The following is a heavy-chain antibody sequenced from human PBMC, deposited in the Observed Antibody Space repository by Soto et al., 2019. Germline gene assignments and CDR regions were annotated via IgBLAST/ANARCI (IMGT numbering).Heavy chain of an antibody. CDR1: GYTFTSYY. CDR3: ARQGYCSGGSCYGGGYYGMDG. CDR2: INPSGGST. J-gene: IGHJ6*02. D-gene: IGHD2-15*01. V-gene: IGHV1-46*01. Sequence: GASVKVSCKASGYTFTSYYMHWVRQAPGQGLEWMGIINPSGGSTSYAQKFQGRVTMTRDTSTSTVYMELSSLRSEDTAVYYCARQGYCSGGSCYGGGYYGMDGWGQGTTVTVSS.